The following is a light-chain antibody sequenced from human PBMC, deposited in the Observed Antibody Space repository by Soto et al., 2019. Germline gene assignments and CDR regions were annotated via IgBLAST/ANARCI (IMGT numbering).Light chain of an antibody. V-gene: IGLV2-14*01. CDR3: AAWDDSLSGRV. CDR1: SSDVGAYDY. Sequence: QSALTQPASVSGSPGQSITISCTGTSSDVGAYDYVSWYQHHPGKAPKLLIYQNLQRPSGVPDRFSGSKSGTSASLAISGLRSEDEADYYCAAWDDSLSGRVFGGGTKLTVL. J-gene: IGLJ2*01. CDR2: QNL.